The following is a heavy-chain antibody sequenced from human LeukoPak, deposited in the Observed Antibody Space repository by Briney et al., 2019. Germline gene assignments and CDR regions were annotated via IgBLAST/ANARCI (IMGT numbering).Heavy chain of an antibody. J-gene: IGHJ2*01. CDR2: INHSGST. D-gene: IGHD5-12*01. CDR1: GGSFSGYY. Sequence: NPSETLSLTCAVYGGSFSGYYWSWIRQPPGKGLEWIGEINHSGSTNYNPSLKSRVTISVDTSKNQFSLKLSSVTAADTAVYYCARGRGVRRYFDLWGRGTLVTVSS. CDR3: ARGRGVRRYFDL. V-gene: IGHV4-34*01.